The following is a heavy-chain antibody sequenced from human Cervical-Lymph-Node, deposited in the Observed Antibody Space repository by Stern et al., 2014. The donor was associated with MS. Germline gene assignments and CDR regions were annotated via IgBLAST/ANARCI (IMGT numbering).Heavy chain of an antibody. CDR3: SRHLPYSSSWYNWFDP. D-gene: IGHD6-13*01. CDR2: VSYTGST. Sequence: QLQLQESGPGLVKPSETLSLTCAVSGGSVSDSRYYWGWIRQPPGKGLEWIGSVSYTGSTYNNPSLKSRVTISVDTPKTHFSLQLPSVTAADTALYYCSRHLPYSSSWYNWFDPWGQGTLVTVSS. V-gene: IGHV4-39*01. CDR1: GGSVSDSRYY. J-gene: IGHJ5*02.